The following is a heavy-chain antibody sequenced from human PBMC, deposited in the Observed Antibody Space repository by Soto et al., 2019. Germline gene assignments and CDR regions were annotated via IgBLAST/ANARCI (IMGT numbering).Heavy chain of an antibody. D-gene: IGHD1-20*01. Sequence: QVQLVESGGGVVQPGRSLRLSCAASGFTFSSYAMHWVRQAPGKGLEWVAVISYDGSNKYYADSVKGRFTISRDNSKNTLYLQMNSLRAEDTAVYYCASGYNWNPSFGYYYYGMDVWGQGTTVTVSS. CDR1: GFTFSSYA. J-gene: IGHJ6*02. V-gene: IGHV3-30-3*01. CDR2: ISYDGSNK. CDR3: ASGYNWNPSFGYYYYGMDV.